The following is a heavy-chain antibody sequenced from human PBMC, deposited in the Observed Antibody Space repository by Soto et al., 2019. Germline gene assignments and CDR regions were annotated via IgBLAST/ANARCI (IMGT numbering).Heavy chain of an antibody. Sequence: GASVKVSCKASGYTFTSYDINWVRQATGQGLEWMGWMNPNSGNTGYAQKFQGRVTMTRNTSISTAYMELRSLRSEDTAVYYCARMLCPNGVCPTWGQGILVTVS. D-gene: IGHD2-8*01. CDR1: GYTFTSYD. J-gene: IGHJ5*02. CDR2: MNPNSGNT. V-gene: IGHV1-8*01. CDR3: ARMLCPNGVCPT.